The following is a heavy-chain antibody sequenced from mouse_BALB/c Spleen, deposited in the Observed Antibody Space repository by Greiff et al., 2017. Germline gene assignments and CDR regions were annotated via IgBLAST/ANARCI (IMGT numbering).Heavy chain of an antibody. Sequence: VQVVESGPELVRPGESVKISCKGSGYTFTDYAMHWVKQSHAKSLEWIGVISIYYDNTNYNQKFKGKATMTVDKSSSTAYMELARLTSEDSAIYYCAREGSSYVAWFAYWGQGTMVTVSA. J-gene: IGHJ3*01. CDR2: ISIYYDNT. V-gene: IGHV1-67*01. CDR1: GYTFTDYA. D-gene: IGHD1-1*01. CDR3: AREGSSYVAWFAY.